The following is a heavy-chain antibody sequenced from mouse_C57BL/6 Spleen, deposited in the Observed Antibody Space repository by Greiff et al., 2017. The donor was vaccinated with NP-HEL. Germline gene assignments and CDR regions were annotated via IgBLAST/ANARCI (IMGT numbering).Heavy chain of an antibody. D-gene: IGHD1-1*01. V-gene: IGHV2-2*01. CDR1: GFSLTSYG. J-gene: IGHJ1*03. Sequence: QVQLKESGPGLVQPSQSLSITCTVSGFSLTSYGVHWVRQSPGKGLEWLGVIWSGGSTDYNAAFISRLSISKDNSKSQVFFKMNSLQADDTAIYYCARRGSSYPYCDVWGTGTTVTVSS. CDR2: IWSGGST. CDR3: ARRGSSYPYCDV.